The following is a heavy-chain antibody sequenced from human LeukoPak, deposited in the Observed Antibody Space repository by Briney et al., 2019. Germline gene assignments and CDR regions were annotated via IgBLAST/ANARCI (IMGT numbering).Heavy chain of an antibody. CDR2: IFHSGST. V-gene: IGHV4-38-2*01. J-gene: IGHJ4*02. Sequence: SETLSLTCAVSGYSISSGYYWGWIRQPPGKGLEWIGTIFHSGSTYHTPSLKSRVIMSVDTSKNQFSLKLTSVTAADTAVYFCARRRQLGPKVFDYWGQGILVTVSS. CDR3: ARRRQLGPKVFDY. CDR1: GYSISSGYY. D-gene: IGHD1-1*01.